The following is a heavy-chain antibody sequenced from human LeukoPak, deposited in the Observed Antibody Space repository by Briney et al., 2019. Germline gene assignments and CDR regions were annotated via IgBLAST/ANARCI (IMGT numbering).Heavy chain of an antibody. V-gene: IGHV3-7*03. CDR3: ARDRVAYCSGGSCYSGYDYFDY. Sequence: GGSLRLSCAASGFTFSSYWMSWVRQAPGKGLEWVANIKQDGSEKYYVDSVKGRFTISRDNAKNSLYLQMNSLRAEDTAVYYCARDRVAYCSGGSCYSGYDYFDYWGQGTLVTVSS. J-gene: IGHJ4*02. D-gene: IGHD2-15*01. CDR2: IKQDGSEK. CDR1: GFTFSSYW.